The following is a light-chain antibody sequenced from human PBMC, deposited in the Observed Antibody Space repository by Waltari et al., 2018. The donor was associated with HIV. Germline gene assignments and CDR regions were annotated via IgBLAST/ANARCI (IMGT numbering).Light chain of an antibody. Sequence: PGERATLSCRASQSVSNYLVWYQQRPGQVPRLLIYDTSNRPTGIPDRFSASGSGTDFTLTISRLEPEDFAVYYCQQYGSSPWTFGQGTKVEIK. CDR3: QQYGSSPWT. V-gene: IGKV3-20*01. CDR1: QSVSNY. CDR2: DTS. J-gene: IGKJ1*01.